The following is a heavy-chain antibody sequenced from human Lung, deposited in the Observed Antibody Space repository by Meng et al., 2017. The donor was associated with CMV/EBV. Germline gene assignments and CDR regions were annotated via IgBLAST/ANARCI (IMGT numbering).Heavy chain of an antibody. J-gene: IGHJ6*02. D-gene: IGHD3-10*01. CDR2: IFYTGNA. CDR3: ARDSGSAPYYGIDF. CDR1: GGSIRSTDYY. V-gene: IGHV4-39*07. Sequence: SXTXSLXCTVSGGSIRSTDYYWGWIRQPPGKGLEWIGNIFYTGNAYRNPSLKSRVTISVDTSKNHFSLKMSSVTAADTGVYYCARDSGSAPYYGIDFWGLGTTVTVSS.